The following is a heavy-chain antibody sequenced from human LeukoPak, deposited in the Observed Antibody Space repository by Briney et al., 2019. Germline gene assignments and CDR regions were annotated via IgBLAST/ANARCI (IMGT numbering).Heavy chain of an antibody. J-gene: IGHJ4*02. CDR3: ARGDGYNFFDY. CDR1: GFSVTNDY. D-gene: IGHD5-24*01. CDR2: FYVGGAT. Sequence: GGSLRLSCAVSGFSVTNDYMSWVRQAPGKGLEWVSVFYVGGATYYADSVKGRFTISRDNSENTLYLQMKSLRAEDTAVYYCARGDGYNFFDYWGQGTLVTVSS. V-gene: IGHV3-53*01.